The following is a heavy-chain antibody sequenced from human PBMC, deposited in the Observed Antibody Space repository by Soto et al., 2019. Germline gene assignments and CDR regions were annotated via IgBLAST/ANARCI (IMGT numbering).Heavy chain of an antibody. CDR3: ARAVREYSCSSGWYSFQYFDY. Sequence: QVQLVQSGAEVKKPGASVKVSCKASGYTFTGYYMHWVRQAPGQGLEWMGWINPNSGGTNHAQKFQGWVTMPRDTCNSTAYMELSKLRCEDTAVYYCARAVREYSCSSGWYSFQYFDYWGQGTLVTVSS. CDR2: INPNSGGT. CDR1: GYTFTGYY. D-gene: IGHD6-19*01. V-gene: IGHV1-2*04. J-gene: IGHJ4*02.